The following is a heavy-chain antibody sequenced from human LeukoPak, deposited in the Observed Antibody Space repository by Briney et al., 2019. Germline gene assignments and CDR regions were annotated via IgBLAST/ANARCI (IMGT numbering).Heavy chain of an antibody. D-gene: IGHD3-10*01. CDR2: ISSSSSYI. J-gene: IGHJ4*02. CDR3: ARDLNMVRGVDGYFDY. Sequence: GSLRLSCAASGFTFSSYSMNWVRQAPGKGLEWVSSISSSSSYIYYADSVKGRFTISRDNAKNSLYLQMSSLRAEDTAVYYCARDLNMVRGVDGYFDYWGQGTLVTVSS. V-gene: IGHV3-21*01. CDR1: GFTFSSYS.